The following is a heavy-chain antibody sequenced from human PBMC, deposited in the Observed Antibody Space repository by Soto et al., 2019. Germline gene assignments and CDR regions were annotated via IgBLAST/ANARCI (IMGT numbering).Heavy chain of an antibody. CDR1: GGTFSSYA. D-gene: IGHD5-18*01. CDR2: IIPIFGTA. Sequence: SVKVSCKASGGTFSSYAISWVRQAPGQGLEWMGGIIPIFGTANYAQKFQGRVTITADESTSTAYMELSSLRSEDTAVYYCARDLSKEKRIKLWSLGNWFDPWGQGTLATVYS. CDR3: ARDLSKEKRIKLWSLGNWFDP. J-gene: IGHJ5*02. V-gene: IGHV1-69*13.